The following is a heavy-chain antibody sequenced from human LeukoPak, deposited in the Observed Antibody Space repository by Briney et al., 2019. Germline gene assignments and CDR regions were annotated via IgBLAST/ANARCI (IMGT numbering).Heavy chain of an antibody. V-gene: IGHV3-74*01. Sequence: PGGSLRLSCAASGFTFSSYWMHWVRQAPGKGLVWVSRINSDGSSTSYADSVKGRFTISRDKAKNTVNLQMSSLRDEDTAVYYCARPVCGGDCYPYDYWGQGSLVTVSS. CDR3: ARPVCGGDCYPYDY. J-gene: IGHJ4*02. D-gene: IGHD2-21*02. CDR1: GFTFSSYW. CDR2: INSDGSST.